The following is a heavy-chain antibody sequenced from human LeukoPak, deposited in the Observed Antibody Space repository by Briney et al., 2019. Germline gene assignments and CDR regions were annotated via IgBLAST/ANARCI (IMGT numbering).Heavy chain of an antibody. Sequence: PGGSLRLSCAASGFTFSSYWMHWVRQAPGKGLVWVSRINSDGSSTSYADSVKGRFTISRDNAKNTLYLQMNSLRAEDTAVYYCARVALISRASSIRNNWFDPWGQGTLVTVSS. CDR2: INSDGSST. CDR3: ARVALISRASSIRNNWFDP. D-gene: IGHD3-16*01. J-gene: IGHJ5*02. V-gene: IGHV3-74*01. CDR1: GFTFSSYW.